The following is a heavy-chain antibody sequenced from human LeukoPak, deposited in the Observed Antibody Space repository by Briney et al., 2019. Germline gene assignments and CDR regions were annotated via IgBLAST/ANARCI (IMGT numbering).Heavy chain of an antibody. CDR2: IYYSGST. J-gene: IGHJ5*02. Sequence: SETLSLTCTVSGGSISSYYWSWIRQPPGKGLEWIGYIYYSGSTNYNPSLKSRVTISVDTSKNQFSLKLSSVTAADTAVYYCARGVMYYYDSSGHHWFDPWGQGTLVTVSS. D-gene: IGHD3-22*01. CDR3: ARGVMYYYDSSGHHWFDP. V-gene: IGHV4-59*01. CDR1: GGSISSYY.